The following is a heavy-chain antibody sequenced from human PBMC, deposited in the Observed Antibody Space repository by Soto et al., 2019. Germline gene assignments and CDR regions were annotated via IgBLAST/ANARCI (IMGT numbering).Heavy chain of an antibody. CDR2: ISSSSSTI. CDR1: GFTFSSYS. J-gene: IGHJ4*02. Sequence: EVQLVESGGGLVQPGGSLRLSCAASGFTFSSYSMNWVRQAPGKGLEWVSYISSSSSTIYYADSVKGRFTISRDNAKNSLYLQMNSLRDEDTAVYYCARVGSRGSYSGLSFDYWGQGTLVTVSS. CDR3: ARVGSRGSYSGLSFDY. D-gene: IGHD1-26*01. V-gene: IGHV3-48*02.